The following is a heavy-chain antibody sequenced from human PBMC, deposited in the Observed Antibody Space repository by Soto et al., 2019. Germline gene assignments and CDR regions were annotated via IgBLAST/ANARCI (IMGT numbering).Heavy chain of an antibody. Sequence: ASLKVSCKASGGTFSSYAISWVRQAPGQGLEWMGGIIPIFGTANYAQKFQGRVTITADESTSTAYMELSSLRSEDTAVYHCARHFSLQWMHWFDPCGQGTLLAVSS. CDR3: ARHFSLQWMHWFDP. D-gene: IGHD3-3*02. CDR2: IIPIFGTA. CDR1: GGTFSSYA. V-gene: IGHV1-69*13. J-gene: IGHJ5*02.